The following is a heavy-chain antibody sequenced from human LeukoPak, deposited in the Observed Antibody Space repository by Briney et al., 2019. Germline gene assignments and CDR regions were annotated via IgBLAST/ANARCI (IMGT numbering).Heavy chain of an antibody. CDR2: IFYSGTT. Sequence: GSLRLSCAASGFTFSSYEMNWVRQAPGKGLEWIGYIFYSGTTKYNPSLRSRVTISADTSKNQFSLKLSSVTAADAAVYYCVRTDPWDLKYYFDYWGQGALVSVSS. V-gene: IGHV4-59*12. CDR3: VRTDPWDLKYYFDY. CDR1: GFTFSSYE. D-gene: IGHD1-26*01. J-gene: IGHJ4*02.